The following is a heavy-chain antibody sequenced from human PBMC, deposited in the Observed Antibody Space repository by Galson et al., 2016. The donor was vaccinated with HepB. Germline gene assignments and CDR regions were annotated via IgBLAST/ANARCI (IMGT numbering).Heavy chain of an antibody. Sequence: SLGLSCAASGFTLRTYTMHWVRQAPGKGLEWVSSISSSSSYIHYEDSVKGRFTVSRDNAKNSLYLQMNSLRAEDTAVFYCARDNDGEWDYWGQGTLVTVSS. D-gene: IGHD1-1*01. V-gene: IGHV3-21*06. CDR2: ISSSSSYI. CDR1: GFTLRTYT. J-gene: IGHJ4*02. CDR3: ARDNDGEWDY.